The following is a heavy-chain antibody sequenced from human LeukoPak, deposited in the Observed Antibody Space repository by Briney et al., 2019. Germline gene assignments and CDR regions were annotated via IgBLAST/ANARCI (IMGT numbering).Heavy chain of an antibody. CDR3: ARDKIVGATSLDY. Sequence: PGGSLRLSCAASGFTFSNNAMHWVRQAPGKGPEWVANIKQDGSEKYYVDSVKGRFTISRDNAKNSLYLHMDSLRAEDTAFYYCARDKIVGATSLDYWGQGTLVTVSS. V-gene: IGHV3-7*01. D-gene: IGHD1-26*01. J-gene: IGHJ4*02. CDR1: GFTFSNNA. CDR2: IKQDGSEK.